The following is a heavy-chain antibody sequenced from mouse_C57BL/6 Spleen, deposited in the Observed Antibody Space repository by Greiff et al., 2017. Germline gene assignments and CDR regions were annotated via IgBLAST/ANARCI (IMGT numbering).Heavy chain of an antibody. V-gene: IGHV1-82*01. CDR1: GYAFSSSW. CDR2: IYPGDGDT. D-gene: IGHD2-5*01. Sequence: VQLQESGPELVKPGASVKISCKASGYAFSSSWMNWVKQRPGKGLEWIGRIYPGDGDTNYNGKFKGKATRTADKSSSTAYMKLSSLTSEDSAVYFCARDGSNFYAMDYWGQGTSVTVSS. CDR3: ARDGSNFYAMDY. J-gene: IGHJ4*01.